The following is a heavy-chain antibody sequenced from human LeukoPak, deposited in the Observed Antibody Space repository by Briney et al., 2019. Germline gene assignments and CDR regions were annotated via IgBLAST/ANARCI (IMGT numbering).Heavy chain of an antibody. CDR3: ARVSVSIFGVVISIDY. D-gene: IGHD3-3*01. CDR2: INPNSGGT. V-gene: IGHV1-2*02. CDR1: GYTFTGYY. Sequence: VASVKDSCKASGYTFTGYYMHWVRQAPGQGLEWMGWINPNSGGTNYAQKFQGRVTMTRDTSISTAYMELSRLRSDDTAVYYCARVSVSIFGVVISIDYWGQGTLVTVSS. J-gene: IGHJ4*02.